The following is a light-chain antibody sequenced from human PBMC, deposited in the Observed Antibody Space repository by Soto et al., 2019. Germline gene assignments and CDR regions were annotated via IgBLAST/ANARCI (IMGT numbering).Light chain of an antibody. V-gene: IGKV1-39*01. J-gene: IGKJ5*01. CDR1: QSISSY. Sequence: DIQMTQSPSSLCASVGARLTITCRASQSISSYLNWYQQKPGKAPKLLIYAASSLQSGVPSRFSGSGSGTDFTLTISSLQPEDFATYYCQQDYSTPPITFGQGTRLEIK. CDR2: AAS. CDR3: QQDYSTPPIT.